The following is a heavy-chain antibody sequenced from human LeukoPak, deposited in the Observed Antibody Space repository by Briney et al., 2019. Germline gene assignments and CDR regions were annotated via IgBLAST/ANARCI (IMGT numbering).Heavy chain of an antibody. J-gene: IGHJ4*02. D-gene: IGHD6-19*01. Sequence: ASVKVSCKASGYTFTGYGISWVRQAPGQGLEWMGWISAYNGNTNYAQKLQGRVTMTTDTSTSTAYMELRSLRSDDTAVYYCARESEGIIAVAGIDYWGQGTLVTVSS. CDR3: ARESEGIIAVAGIDY. CDR1: GYTFTGYG. CDR2: ISAYNGNT. V-gene: IGHV1-18*01.